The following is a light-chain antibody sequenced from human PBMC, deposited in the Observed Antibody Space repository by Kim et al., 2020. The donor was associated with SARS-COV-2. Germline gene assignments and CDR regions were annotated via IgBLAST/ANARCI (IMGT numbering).Light chain of an antibody. CDR1: QSIRSS. CDR3: QQYNAFPLT. J-gene: IGKJ4*01. V-gene: IGKV1-5*03. Sequence: DIEMTQSPCTLSPSVGDIITITCRASQSIRSSLAWYQQKPGDAPKLLIYRASSLQSGVPSRFSGSGSGTEFTLTISSLQPDDFATYYCQQYNAFPLTFGGGTKVDIK. CDR2: RAS.